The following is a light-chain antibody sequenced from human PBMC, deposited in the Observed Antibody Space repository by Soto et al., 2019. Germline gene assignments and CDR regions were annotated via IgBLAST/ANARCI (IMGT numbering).Light chain of an antibody. CDR3: QSYDSSLSGSRV. CDR2: GNS. V-gene: IGLV1-40*01. J-gene: IGLJ1*01. Sequence: QPVLTQPPSVSGAPGQRVTISCTGSSSNIGAGYDVHWYQQLPGTAPKLLIYGNSNRPSGVPDRFSGSKSGTSASLAITGLQAEDEADYSCQSYDSSLSGSRVFGTGTKLTVL. CDR1: SSNIGAGYD.